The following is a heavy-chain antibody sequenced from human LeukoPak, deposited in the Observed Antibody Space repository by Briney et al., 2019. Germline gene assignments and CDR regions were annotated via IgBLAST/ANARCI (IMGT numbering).Heavy chain of an antibody. CDR1: GFTFSSYA. J-gene: IGHJ4*02. D-gene: IGHD5-12*01. CDR2: ISYDGSNK. CDR3: ARDTIRPGYSGYDEPYPFDY. V-gene: IGHV3-30-3*01. Sequence: GGSLRLSCAASGFTFSSYAMHWVRQAPGKGLEWVAVISYDGSNKYYADSVKGRFTISRDNAKNSLYLQMNSLRAGDTAVYYCARDTIRPGYSGYDEPYPFDYWGQGTLVTVSS.